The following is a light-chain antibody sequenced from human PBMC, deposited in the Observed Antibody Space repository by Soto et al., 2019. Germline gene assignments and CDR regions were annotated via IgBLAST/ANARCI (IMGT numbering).Light chain of an antibody. V-gene: IGLV1-40*01. CDR1: SSNIGAGYD. CDR3: QSYDSSLSAVV. J-gene: IGLJ2*01. Sequence: QAVVTQPPSVSAAPGQRVTISCTGSSSNIGAGYDVHWYQQLPGTAPKLLIYVNSNRPSGVPDRFSGSKSGTSASLAITGLQAEDEADYYCQSYDSSLSAVVFGGGTKLTVL. CDR2: VNS.